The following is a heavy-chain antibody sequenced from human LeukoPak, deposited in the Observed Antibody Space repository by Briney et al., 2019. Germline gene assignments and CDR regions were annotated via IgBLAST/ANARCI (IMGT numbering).Heavy chain of an antibody. CDR3: GKGSGPFDF. J-gene: IGHJ4*02. CDR1: GFTFSSYG. Sequence: GGYLRLSCAASGFTFSSYGMSWVGQAPGKGLEGVSAISRSGGNKYYADSVKGRFTISRANSKNTLYLQMNSLRAEDAAVCYCGKGSGPFDFWGQGTLVTVSS. D-gene: IGHD7-27*01. V-gene: IGHV3-23*01. CDR2: ISRSGGNK.